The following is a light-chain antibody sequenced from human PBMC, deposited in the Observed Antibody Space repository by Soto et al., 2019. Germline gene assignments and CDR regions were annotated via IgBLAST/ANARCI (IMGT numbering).Light chain of an antibody. CDR1: SSDVGGFDY. CDR3: SSYTTYSSLVV. V-gene: IGLV2-14*01. Sequence: QSALTQPASVSGSPGQSITISCTGTSSDVGGFDYVSWYQRHPGKAPKLMIYEVSNRPSGVSNRFSGSKSGNTASLTISGLQADDEAEYYCSSYTTYSSLVVFGGGTKVTVL. J-gene: IGLJ2*01. CDR2: EVS.